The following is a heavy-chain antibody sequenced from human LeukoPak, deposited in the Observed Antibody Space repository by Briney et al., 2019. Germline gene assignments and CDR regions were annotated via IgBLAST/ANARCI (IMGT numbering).Heavy chain of an antibody. D-gene: IGHD6-6*01. CDR2: ISYDGSNK. J-gene: IGHJ4*02. Sequence: PGRSLRLSCAASGFTFSSYGMHWVRQPPGKGLEWVAVISYDGSNKYYADSVKGRFTISRDNSKNTLYLQMSSLRAEDTAVYYCATDAYSSSSWFDYWGQGTLVTVSS. CDR1: GFTFSSYG. CDR3: ATDAYSSSSWFDY. V-gene: IGHV3-30*03.